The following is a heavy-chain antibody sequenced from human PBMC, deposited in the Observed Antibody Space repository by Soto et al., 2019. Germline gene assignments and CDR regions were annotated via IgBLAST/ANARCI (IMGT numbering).Heavy chain of an antibody. Sequence: QVQLVESGGGVVQPGRSLRLSCAASGFTFSSYGMHWVRQAPGKGLEWVAVISYDGSNKYYADSVKGRFTISRDNSKNTLYLQMNSLRAEDTAVYYCAKDYLVNSVGFDYWGQGTLVTVSS. D-gene: IGHD6-6*01. CDR3: AKDYLVNSVGFDY. V-gene: IGHV3-30*18. CDR1: GFTFSSYG. J-gene: IGHJ4*02. CDR2: ISYDGSNK.